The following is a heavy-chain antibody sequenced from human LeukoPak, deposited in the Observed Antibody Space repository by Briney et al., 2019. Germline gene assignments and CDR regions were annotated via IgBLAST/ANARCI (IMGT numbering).Heavy chain of an antibody. CDR1: GYTFTDYY. V-gene: IGHV1-2*04. CDR3: ARANFLYCSSTSCLLDY. D-gene: IGHD2-2*01. CDR2: INPNSGGT. Sequence: ASVKVSCKASGYTFTDYYMHWVRLAPGHGLEWMGWINPNSGGTNYVQKFQGWVTMTRDTSINTAYMELSRLTSDDTAVYYCARANFLYCSSTSCLLDYWGQGTLVTVSS. J-gene: IGHJ4*02.